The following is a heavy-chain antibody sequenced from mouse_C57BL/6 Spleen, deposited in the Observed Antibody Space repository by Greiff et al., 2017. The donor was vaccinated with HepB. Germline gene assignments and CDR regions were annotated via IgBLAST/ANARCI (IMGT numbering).Heavy chain of an antibody. J-gene: IGHJ3*01. Sequence: QVQLQQPGAELVKPGASVKLSCKASGYTFTSYWMQWVKQRPGQGLEWIGEIDPSDSYTNYNQKFKGKATLTVDTSSSTAYMQLSSLTSEDSAVYYCARSRGYSNPWFAYWGQGTLVTVSA. CDR1: GYTFTSYW. CDR2: IDPSDSYT. D-gene: IGHD2-5*01. V-gene: IGHV1-50*01. CDR3: ARSRGYSNPWFAY.